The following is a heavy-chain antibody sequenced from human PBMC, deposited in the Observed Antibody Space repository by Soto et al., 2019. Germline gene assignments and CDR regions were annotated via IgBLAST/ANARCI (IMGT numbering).Heavy chain of an antibody. CDR1: GGTFSSYA. J-gene: IGHJ5*02. CDR3: AGRAVAGTGNWFDP. CDR2: IIPIFGTA. D-gene: IGHD6-19*01. Sequence: QVQLVQSGAEVKKPGSSVKVSCKAYGGTFSSYAISWVRQAPGQGLEWMGGIIPIFGTANYAQKFQGRVTITADESTSTAYMELSSLRSEDTAVYYCAGRAVAGTGNWFDPWGQGTLVTVSS. V-gene: IGHV1-69*01.